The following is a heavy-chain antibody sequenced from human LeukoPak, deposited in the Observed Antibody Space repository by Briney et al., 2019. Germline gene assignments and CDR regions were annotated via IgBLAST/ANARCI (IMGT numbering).Heavy chain of an antibody. CDR1: GGSISSGGYY. V-gene: IGHV4-31*03. CDR3: ARDLQTIFGVAHDWFDP. CDR2: IYYSGST. D-gene: IGHD3-3*01. Sequence: PSETLSLTCTVSGGSISSGGYYWSWIRQHPGKGLEWIGYIYYSGSTYYNPSLKSRVTISVDTSKNQFSLKLSSVTAADTAVYYCARDLQTIFGVAHDWFDPWGQGTRVTVSS. J-gene: IGHJ5*02.